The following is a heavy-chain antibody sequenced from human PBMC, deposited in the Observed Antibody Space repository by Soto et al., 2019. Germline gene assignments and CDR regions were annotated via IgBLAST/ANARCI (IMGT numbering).Heavy chain of an antibody. D-gene: IGHD3-3*01. Sequence: PSETLSLTCSVSAGYLERSIYFWNWIRQPPGKGLEWIGNISYSGGSNPNPALKSRVPLSLDTFNNQFSLTLTSVTAADTAMYYWARAERAEARVSPSIGNWFDPWGQGTLVTVSS. J-gene: IGHJ5*02. CDR3: ARAERAEARVSPSIGNWFDP. CDR2: ISYSGGS. V-gene: IGHV4-61*01. CDR1: AGYLERSIYF.